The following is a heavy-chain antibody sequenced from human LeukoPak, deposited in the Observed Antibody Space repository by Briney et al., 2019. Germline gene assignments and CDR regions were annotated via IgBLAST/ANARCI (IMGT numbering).Heavy chain of an antibody. D-gene: IGHD3-9*01. J-gene: IGHJ4*02. Sequence: GGSLRLSCATSGFSFTDYPMNWVRQTPGKGLEWISNICTTAEGAKYAYYADSVKGRVTISRDDGKNTLYLHMNSLRDDDTAVYYCATDQRYAFDYWGQGILVTVSS. CDR3: ATDQRYAFDY. CDR1: GFSFTDYP. CDR2: ICTTAEGAKYA. V-gene: IGHV3-48*02.